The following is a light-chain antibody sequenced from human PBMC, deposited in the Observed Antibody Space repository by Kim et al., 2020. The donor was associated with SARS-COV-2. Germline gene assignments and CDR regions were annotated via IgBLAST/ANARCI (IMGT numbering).Light chain of an antibody. J-gene: IGLJ1*01. Sequence: GQTVRITCQGDSLRSYYASWYQQKPGQAPVLVIYGKNNRPSGFPDRFSGSSSGNTASVTITGAQAEDEADYYCNSRDSSGNHLEVFGTGTKVTVL. CDR2: GKN. CDR1: SLRSYY. V-gene: IGLV3-19*01. CDR3: NSRDSSGNHLEV.